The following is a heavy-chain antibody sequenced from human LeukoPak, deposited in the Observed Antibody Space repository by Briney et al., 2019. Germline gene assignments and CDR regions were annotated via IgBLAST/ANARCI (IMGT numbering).Heavy chain of an antibody. V-gene: IGHV1-3*01. J-gene: IGHJ4*02. CDR3: AREGIRVTTGDY. D-gene: IGHD4-17*01. CDR2: INAGNGNT. CDR1: GYTFTSYA. Sequence: RASVKVSCKASGYTFTSYAMHWVRQAPGQRLEWMGWINAGNGNTKYSQKFQGRVTMTRDTSTSTVYMELSSLRSEDTAVYYCAREGIRVTTGDYWGQGTLVTVSS.